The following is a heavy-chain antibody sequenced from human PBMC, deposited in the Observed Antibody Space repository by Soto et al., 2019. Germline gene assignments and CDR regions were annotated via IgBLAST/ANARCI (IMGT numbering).Heavy chain of an antibody. J-gene: IGHJ4*02. CDR3: ARGSSSWFLDY. V-gene: IGHV1-69*12. CDR1: GGTFSSYA. CDR2: ILPIFGSA. Sequence: QVQLVQSGADMKKPGSSVKVSCKASGGTFSSYAISWVRHAPGQGLEWMGGILPIFGSANYAQKFQDRVTITADESTSTAYMELSSLRSEDTAVYYCARGSSSWFLDYWGQGTLVTVSS. D-gene: IGHD6-13*01.